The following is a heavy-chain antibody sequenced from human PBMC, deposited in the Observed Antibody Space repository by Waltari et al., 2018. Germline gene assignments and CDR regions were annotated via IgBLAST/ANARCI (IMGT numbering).Heavy chain of an antibody. CDR3: ARDRDNGSLVY. CDR1: GGSISSHY. CDR2: IYYSVIT. D-gene: IGHD1-26*01. J-gene: IGHJ4*02. V-gene: IGHV4-59*11. Sequence: QVQLQESGPGLVKPSETLSLTCTVSGGSISSHYWSWIRQPPGKGLHGCGYIYYSVITNYYPSLKSRLTISVDTSKNHFSLKLSSVTAADTAVYYCARDRDNGSLVYWGQGTLVTFSS.